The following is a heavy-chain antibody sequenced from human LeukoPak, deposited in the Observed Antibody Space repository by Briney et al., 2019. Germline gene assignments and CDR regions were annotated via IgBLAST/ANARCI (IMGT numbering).Heavy chain of an antibody. CDR1: GYSFTSYW. CDR2: IYPGDSDT. Sequence: GESLKISCKGFGYSFTSYWIAWVRQMPGKGLEWMGIIYPGDSDTRYSPSVQGQVTISGDKSISTVYLQWSSLKASDTAMYYCARVDLYCSSTSCYSFGYWGQGTLVTVSS. CDR3: ARVDLYCSSTSCYSFGY. D-gene: IGHD2-2*01. J-gene: IGHJ4*02. V-gene: IGHV5-51*01.